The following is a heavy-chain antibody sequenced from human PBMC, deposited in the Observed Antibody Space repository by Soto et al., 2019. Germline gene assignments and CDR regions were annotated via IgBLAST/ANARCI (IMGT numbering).Heavy chain of an antibody. V-gene: IGHV3-30-3*01. Sequence: QEQLVESGGDVVQPGRSLTLSCAASGFTFSANAMHWVRQAPGKGLGWVAFIAYDGTIKIYRDSVKGRFTISRDDSKSTLYLQMNSLRPEDTAVYYCARDKIKGAPDYLDSWGQGTLVTVSS. CDR1: GFTFSANA. CDR2: IAYDGTIK. D-gene: IGHD1-26*01. CDR3: ARDKIKGAPDYLDS. J-gene: IGHJ4*02.